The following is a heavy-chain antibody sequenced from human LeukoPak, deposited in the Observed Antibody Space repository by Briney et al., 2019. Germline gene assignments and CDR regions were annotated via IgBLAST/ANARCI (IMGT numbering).Heavy chain of an antibody. Sequence: SVKVSCKASGFTFTSSAMQWVRPARGQRLEWRGWIFVGSGNTNYAQKFQERVTITRDMSTSTAYMELSSLRSEDTAVYYCAAGWVCSGGSCYYYFDYWGQGTLVTVSS. CDR2: IFVGSGNT. CDR1: GFTFTSSA. CDR3: AAGWVCSGGSCYYYFDY. V-gene: IGHV1-58*02. D-gene: IGHD2-15*01. J-gene: IGHJ4*02.